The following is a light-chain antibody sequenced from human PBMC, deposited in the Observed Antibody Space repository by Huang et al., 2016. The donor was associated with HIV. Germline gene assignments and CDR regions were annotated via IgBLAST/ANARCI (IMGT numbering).Light chain of an antibody. V-gene: IGKV1-27*01. CDR2: GAS. CDR3: QKYNSVPRT. J-gene: IGKJ1*01. Sequence: DIQMTQSPSSLSASVGARVTITCRASQLIDDYLAWYQQKPGRVPSLLIYGASILQSGVPSRFSGSGSGTNITLTIASLQPDDIATYYCQKYNSVPRTFGQGTKVEI. CDR1: QLIDDY.